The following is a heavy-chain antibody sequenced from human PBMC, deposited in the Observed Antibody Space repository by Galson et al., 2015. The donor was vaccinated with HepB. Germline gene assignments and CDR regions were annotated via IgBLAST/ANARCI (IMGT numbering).Heavy chain of an antibody. Sequence: SLRLSCAASGFIFSNYGMHWVRQAPGKGLEWVAVFWADGSSKYYADSVKGRFTVSRDNFKNTLYLQMNSLRAEDTAVYYCARDVDTSTHYSQFDPWGQGTLVTVSS. CDR1: GFIFSNYG. CDR3: ARDVDTSTHYSQFDP. J-gene: IGHJ5*02. CDR2: FWADGSSK. V-gene: IGHV3-33*01. D-gene: IGHD4-11*01.